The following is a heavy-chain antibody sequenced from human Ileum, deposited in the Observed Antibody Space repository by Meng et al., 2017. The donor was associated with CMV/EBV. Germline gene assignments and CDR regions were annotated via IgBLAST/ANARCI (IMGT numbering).Heavy chain of an antibody. CDR3: ARGADFWSGYYRGTHSFDY. CDR1: SFSGYY. CDR2: INHSGST. J-gene: IGHJ4*02. Sequence: SFSGYYWSWIRRPPGKGLEWIGEINHSGSTNYNPSLKSRVTISVDTSKNQFSLKLSSVTAADTAVYYCARGADFWSGYYRGTHSFDYWGQGTLVTVSS. D-gene: IGHD3-3*01. V-gene: IGHV4-34*01.